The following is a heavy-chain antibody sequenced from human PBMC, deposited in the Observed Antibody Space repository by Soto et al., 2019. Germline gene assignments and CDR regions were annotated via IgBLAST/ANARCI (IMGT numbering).Heavy chain of an antibody. J-gene: IGHJ4*02. D-gene: IGHD1-26*01. CDR2: MNSDGSNT. CDR1: GFTFSNYW. V-gene: IGHV3-74*01. Sequence: EVQLVESGGALVQPGGSLRLSCAASGFTFSNYWMHWVRQAPGKGLVWISRMNSDGSNTVYADAVKGRFTISRDNAKNTLKMQMNSLRVGDTAVYYCATSKGGVSHGPTNYWGQGTLVTVSS. CDR3: ATSKGGVSHGPTNY.